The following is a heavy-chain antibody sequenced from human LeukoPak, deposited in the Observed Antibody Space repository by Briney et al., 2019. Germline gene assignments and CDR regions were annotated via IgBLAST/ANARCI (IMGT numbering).Heavy chain of an antibody. CDR3: ARSNRGFFKQQPLDY. J-gene: IGHJ4*02. CDR1: GFTFGDYY. Sequence: KPGGSLRLSCAASGFTFGDYYMSWIRQAPGKGLEWVSYISSSGSTIYYADSVKGRFTISRDNAKNSLYLQMNSLRAEDTAVYYCARSNRGFFKQQPLDYWGQGTLVTVSS. D-gene: IGHD3-3*01. CDR2: ISSSGSTI. V-gene: IGHV3-11*01.